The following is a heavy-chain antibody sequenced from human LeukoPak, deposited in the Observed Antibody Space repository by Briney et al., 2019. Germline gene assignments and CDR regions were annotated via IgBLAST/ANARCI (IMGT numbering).Heavy chain of an antibody. V-gene: IGHV4-34*01. CDR3: ARGQYCSTTTCYSARRYDF. CDR1: GGAFSNYF. J-gene: IGHJ4*02. CDR2: INDSGST. D-gene: IGHD2-2*01. Sequence: SETLSLTCAVSGGAFSNYFWTWIRQPPGKGLEWIAEINDSGSTNSNSSLRSRVAISLDTSKNRFSLRLTSVTAADTAVYYCARGQYCSTTTCYSARRYDFWGQGTLVTVSS.